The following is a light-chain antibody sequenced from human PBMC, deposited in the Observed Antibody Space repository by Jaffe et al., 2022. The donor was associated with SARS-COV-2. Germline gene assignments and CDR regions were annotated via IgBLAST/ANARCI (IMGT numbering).Light chain of an antibody. CDR1: ALPKQY. V-gene: IGLV3-25*03. J-gene: IGLJ2*01. CDR3: QSADSSGTPVL. CDR2: KDN. Sequence: SYELTQPPSVSVSPGQTARITCSGDALPKQYAYWYQQKPGQAPVLVIYKDNERPSGIPERFSGSSSGTTVTLTISGVQAEDEADYYCQSADSSGTPVLFGGGTKLTVL.